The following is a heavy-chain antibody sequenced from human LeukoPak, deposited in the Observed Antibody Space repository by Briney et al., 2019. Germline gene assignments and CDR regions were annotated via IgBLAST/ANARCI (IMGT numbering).Heavy chain of an antibody. CDR3: TRLGPYYFDS. V-gene: IGHV3-53*01. CDR1: GFIVSNKY. D-gene: IGHD3-16*01. Sequence: PGGSLRLSCAASGFIVSNKYMSWVRQAPGKGLEWVSVIYSGTNTYYADSVQGRFTISRDTSRNTLYLQMNSLRAEDTAVYYCTRLGPYYFDSWGQGTLVIVSS. J-gene: IGHJ4*02. CDR2: IYSGTNT.